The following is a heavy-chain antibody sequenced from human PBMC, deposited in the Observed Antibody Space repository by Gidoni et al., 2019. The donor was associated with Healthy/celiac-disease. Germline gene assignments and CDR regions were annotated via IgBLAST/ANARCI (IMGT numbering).Heavy chain of an antibody. D-gene: IGHD3-10*01. CDR3: ARDPGDQGVIGAYYYYGMDV. V-gene: IGHV1-18*01. CDR2: ITAYNGNT. CDR1: GYTFTSYG. J-gene: IGHJ6*02. Sequence: QVQLVQSGAEVKKPGASVKVSCKASGYTFTSYGISWVRQAPGQGLEWMGWITAYNGNTNYAQKLQGRVTMTTDTATSTAYMELRSLRSDDTAVYYCARDPGDQGVIGAYYYYGMDVWGQGTTVTVSS.